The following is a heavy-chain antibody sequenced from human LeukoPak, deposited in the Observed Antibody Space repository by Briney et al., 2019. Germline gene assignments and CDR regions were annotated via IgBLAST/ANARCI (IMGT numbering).Heavy chain of an antibody. CDR3: ARDRIQLSTPIYYHYMDV. J-gene: IGHJ6*03. CDR2: IYYSGST. Sequence: KTSETLSLTCTVSGGSISSSSYYWGWIRQPPGKGLEWIGSIYYSGSTYYNPSLKSRVTISVDTSKNQFSLKLSSVTAADTAVYYCARDRIQLSTPIYYHYMDVWGKGTTVTVSS. CDR1: GGSISSSSYY. V-gene: IGHV4-39*07. D-gene: IGHD5-18*01.